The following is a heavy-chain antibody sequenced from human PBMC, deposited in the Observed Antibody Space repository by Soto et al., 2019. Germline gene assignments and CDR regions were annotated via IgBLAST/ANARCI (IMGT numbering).Heavy chain of an antibody. D-gene: IGHD6-6*01. J-gene: IGHJ5*02. CDR2: INPSRGTT. CDR1: GYTFITYF. CDR3: ARSYISSSYWFDP. Sequence: GASVKASCKASGYTFITYFMHWVRQAPGQGLEWMGVINPSRGTTTYAQKFQDRVTMTRDASASTVYMELSSLRSEDTAMYYCARSYISSSYWFDPWGQGTLVTVSS. V-gene: IGHV1-46*03.